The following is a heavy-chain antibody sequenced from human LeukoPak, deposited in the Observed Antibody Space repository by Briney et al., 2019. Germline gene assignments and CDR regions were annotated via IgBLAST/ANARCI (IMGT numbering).Heavy chain of an antibody. D-gene: IGHD4-17*01. CDR3: ARYGDYEDYYYGMDV. Sequence: ASVTVSFKASGYTFTRYGISWVRQAPGQGVEGTGWISAYNGNTNYAQKLQGRVTMTTDTSPTTAYMELRSLRSDDTAVYYCARYGDYEDYYYGMDVWGQGITVTVSS. CDR2: ISAYNGNT. CDR1: GYTFTRYG. V-gene: IGHV1-18*01. J-gene: IGHJ6*02.